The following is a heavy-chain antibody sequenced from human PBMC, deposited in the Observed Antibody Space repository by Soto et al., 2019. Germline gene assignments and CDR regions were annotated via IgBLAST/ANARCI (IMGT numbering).Heavy chain of an antibody. D-gene: IGHD3-3*01. CDR2: ILPVSAPP. Sequence: QVQLVQSGAEVMKPGSSVRVSCKASGGTLNNYAINWVRQAPGQGLEWMGGILPVSAPPDYAQKFQGRVSITADHSTSTVYMELSRLKSDDTAVYFCATDSNYDVSNSFWGQGTLVTVSS. V-gene: IGHV1-69*01. CDR1: GGTLNNYA. CDR3: ATDSNYDVSNSF. J-gene: IGHJ4*02.